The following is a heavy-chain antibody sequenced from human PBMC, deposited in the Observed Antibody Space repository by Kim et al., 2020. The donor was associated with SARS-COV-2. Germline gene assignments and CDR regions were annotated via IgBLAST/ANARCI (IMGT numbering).Heavy chain of an antibody. V-gene: IGHV1-69*01. J-gene: IGHJ4*02. D-gene: IGHD3-22*01. CDR3: ARDQGLGIGSSGYYPDY. Sequence: FQGRVTITADESTSTAYMELSSLRSEDTAVYYCARDQGLGIGSSGYYPDYWGQGTLVTVSS.